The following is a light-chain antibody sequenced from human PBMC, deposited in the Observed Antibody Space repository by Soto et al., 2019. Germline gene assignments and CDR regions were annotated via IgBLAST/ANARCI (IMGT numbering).Light chain of an antibody. CDR1: RCNIWAGYD. V-gene: IGLV1-40*01. J-gene: IGLJ3*02. Sequence: QSVLTHPPSVAGAPGQRVTISCTGSRCNIWAGYDVHGYQQLPGTAPKLLSYGSSNRPSGVPDRFSGSKSGTSASLAITGLQAEDEADYYCQSYDSSLSARVFGGGTQVTV. CDR2: GSS. CDR3: QSYDSSLSARV.